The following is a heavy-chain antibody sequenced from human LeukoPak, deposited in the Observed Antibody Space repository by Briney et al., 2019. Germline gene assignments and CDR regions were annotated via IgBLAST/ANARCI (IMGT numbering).Heavy chain of an antibody. J-gene: IGHJ4*02. Sequence: SVKVSCKASGGTFSSYAISWARQAPGQGLEWMGRIIPILGIANYAQKFQGRVTITADKSTSTAYMELSSLRSEDTAVYYCARDPFPPAKYYDILTGYYFSFFDYWGQGTLVTVSS. CDR1: GGTFSSYA. CDR3: ARDPFPPAKYYDILTGYYFSFFDY. V-gene: IGHV1-69*04. D-gene: IGHD3-9*01. CDR2: IIPILGIA.